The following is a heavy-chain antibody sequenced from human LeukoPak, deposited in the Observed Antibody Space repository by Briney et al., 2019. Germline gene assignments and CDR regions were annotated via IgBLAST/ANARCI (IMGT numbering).Heavy chain of an antibody. D-gene: IGHD3-22*01. Sequence: PGRSLRLSCAASGFTFSSYAMSWVRQAPGKGLEWVSAISGSGGSTYYADSVKGRFTISRDNSKNTLYLQMNSLRAEDTAVYYCAKSIKNYYDSSGSWGQGTLVTVSS. V-gene: IGHV3-23*01. CDR3: AKSIKNYYDSSGS. CDR1: GFTFSSYA. J-gene: IGHJ4*02. CDR2: ISGSGGST.